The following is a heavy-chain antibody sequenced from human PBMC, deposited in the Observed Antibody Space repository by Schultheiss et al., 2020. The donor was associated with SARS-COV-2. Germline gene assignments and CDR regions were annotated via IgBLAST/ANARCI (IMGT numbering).Heavy chain of an antibody. D-gene: IGHD6-13*01. V-gene: IGHV4-59*08. CDR3: ARLGAAAVGFQH. CDR1: GGSINSYY. CDR2: IYNSGST. J-gene: IGHJ1*01. Sequence: SETLSLTCTVSGGSINSYYWSWIRQPAGKGLEWIGYIYNSGSTNYNPSLKSRVTISVDTSKNQFSLKLSSVTAADTAVYYCARLGAAAVGFQHWGQGTLVTVSS.